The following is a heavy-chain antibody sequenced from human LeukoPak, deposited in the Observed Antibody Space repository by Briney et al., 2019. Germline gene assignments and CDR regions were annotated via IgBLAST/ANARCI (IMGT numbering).Heavy chain of an antibody. V-gene: IGHV3-74*01. CDR3: ARVVYCSGGSCYPSGVGAFDI. CDR2: INSDGSST. Sequence: GGSLRLSCAASGFTFSSYWMHWVRQAPGKGLVWVSRINSDGSSTSYADSVKGRFTISRDNAKNTLYLQMNSLRAEDTAVYYCARVVYCSGGSCYPSGVGAFDIWGQGTMVTVSS. D-gene: IGHD2-15*01. J-gene: IGHJ3*02. CDR1: GFTFSSYW.